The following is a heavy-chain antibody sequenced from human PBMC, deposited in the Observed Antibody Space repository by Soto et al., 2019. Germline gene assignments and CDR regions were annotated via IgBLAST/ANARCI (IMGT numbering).Heavy chain of an antibody. CDR2: IWYDGSNK. D-gene: IGHD3-10*01. CDR1: GFTFSSYG. Sequence: QVQLVESGGGVVQPGRSLRLSCAASGFTFSSYGMHWVRQAPGKGLEWVAVIWYDGSNKYYADSVKGRFTISRDNSKNALYLQMNSLRAEDTGVYYCAGGFIPPLYYYGMDVWGQGTTVTVSS. CDR3: AGGFIPPLYYYGMDV. V-gene: IGHV3-33*01. J-gene: IGHJ6*02.